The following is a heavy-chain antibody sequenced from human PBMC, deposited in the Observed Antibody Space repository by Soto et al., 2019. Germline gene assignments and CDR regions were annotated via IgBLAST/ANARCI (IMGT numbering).Heavy chain of an antibody. CDR3: ARKTWIQLWLH. CDR1: GGSFSGYY. CDR2: INHSGST. Sequence: QVQLQQWGAGLLKPSETLSLTCAVYGGSFSGYYWSWIRQPPGKGLEWIGEINHSGSTNYNPSLKSRVTISVDTSKNQFPLKLSSVTAADTAVYYCARKTWIQLWLHWGQGTLVTVSS. D-gene: IGHD5-18*01. V-gene: IGHV4-34*01. J-gene: IGHJ4*02.